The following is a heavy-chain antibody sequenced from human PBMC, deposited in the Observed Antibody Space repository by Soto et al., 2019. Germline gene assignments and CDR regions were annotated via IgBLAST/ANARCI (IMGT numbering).Heavy chain of an antibody. CDR1: GFTFSNHA. V-gene: IGHV3-30*04. CDR3: ARDIGSGTYYYYGMDV. J-gene: IGHJ6*02. Sequence: PGGSLRLSCTASGFTFSNHAIHWVRQAPGKGLEWVAVIWYDGSNKYYAESVKGRFTISRDSPKNTLYLQMDSLRAEDMAVYYCARDIGSGTYYYYGMDVWCQGTTVTVSS. CDR2: IWYDGSNK. D-gene: IGHD3-10*01.